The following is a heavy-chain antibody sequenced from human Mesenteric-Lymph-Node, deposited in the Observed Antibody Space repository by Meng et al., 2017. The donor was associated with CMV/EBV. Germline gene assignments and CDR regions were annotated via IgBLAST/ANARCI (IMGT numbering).Heavy chain of an antibody. CDR1: GFTFSSYS. CDR2: ISSSSSYI. V-gene: IGHV3-21*01. D-gene: IGHD3-10*01. Sequence: GGSLRLSCAASGFTFSSYSMNWVRQAPGKGLEWVSSISSSSSYIYYADSVKGRFTISRDNAKNSLYLQMNGLRAEDTAVYYCARVRGGVIINSAMDVWGQGTTVTVSS. J-gene: IGHJ6*02. CDR3: ARVRGGVIINSAMDV.